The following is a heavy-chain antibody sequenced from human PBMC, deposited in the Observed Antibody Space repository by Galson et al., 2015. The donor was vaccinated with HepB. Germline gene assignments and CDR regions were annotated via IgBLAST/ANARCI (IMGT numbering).Heavy chain of an antibody. CDR3: ARAGSRIFGVVIPLFDY. CDR2: IYYSGST. V-gene: IGHV4-31*03. D-gene: IGHD3-3*02. J-gene: IGHJ4*02. Sequence: TLSLTCTVSGGSISSGGYYWSWIRQHPGQGLEWIGYIYYSGSTYYNPSLKSRVTISVDTSKNQFSLKLSSVTAADTAVYYCARAGSRIFGVVIPLFDYWGQGTLVTVSS. CDR1: GGSISSGGYY.